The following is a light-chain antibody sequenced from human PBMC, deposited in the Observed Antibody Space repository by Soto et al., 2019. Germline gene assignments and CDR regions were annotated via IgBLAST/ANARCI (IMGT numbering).Light chain of an antibody. CDR3: QKYNTYRMGIP. CDR2: DTS. V-gene: IGKV3-15*01. J-gene: IGKJ5*01. Sequence: QALTGLSYSHSEDATLSCSASQGIGYTLAWYQHKPGQTPRLLIYDTSTRATGVPTRFSGSRSGAEFTLTISSLQPDDFATFYCQKYNTYRMGIPFGQGTRLET. CDR1: QGIGYT.